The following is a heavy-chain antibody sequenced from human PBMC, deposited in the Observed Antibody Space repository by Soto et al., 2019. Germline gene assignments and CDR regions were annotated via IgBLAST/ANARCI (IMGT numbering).Heavy chain of an antibody. Sequence: SETLSLTCTVSGGSISSSSYYWGWIRQPPGKGLEWIGSIYYSGSTYYNPSLKSRVTISVDTSKNQFSLKRSSVTAADTAVYYCAGYSSSGRSAFDIWGQGTMVTVS. CDR3: AGYSSSGRSAFDI. CDR1: GGSISSSSYY. CDR2: IYYSGST. D-gene: IGHD6-6*01. J-gene: IGHJ3*02. V-gene: IGHV4-39*07.